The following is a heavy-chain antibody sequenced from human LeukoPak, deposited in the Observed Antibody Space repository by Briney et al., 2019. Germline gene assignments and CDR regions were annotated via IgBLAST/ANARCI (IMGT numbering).Heavy chain of an antibody. J-gene: IGHJ3*02. Sequence: PSETLSLTCAVYGGSFSGYYWSWIRQPPGKGLEWIGEINHGGSTNYNPSLKSRVTISVDTSKNQFSLKLSSVTAADTAVYYCARVKYSSSWYKDAFDIWGQGTMVTVSS. D-gene: IGHD6-13*01. CDR1: GGSFSGYY. V-gene: IGHV4-34*01. CDR3: ARVKYSSSWYKDAFDI. CDR2: INHGGST.